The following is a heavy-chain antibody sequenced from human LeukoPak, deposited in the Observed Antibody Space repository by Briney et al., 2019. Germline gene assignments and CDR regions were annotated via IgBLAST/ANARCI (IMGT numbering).Heavy chain of an antibody. CDR1: GFTFDDYA. V-gene: IGHV3-9*01. D-gene: IGHD3-16*01. J-gene: IGHJ4*02. CDR2: ISWNSGSI. CDR3: RGGTESLDY. Sequence: GRSLRLSCAASGFTFDDYAMHWVRQAPGKGLEWVSGISWNSGSIGYADSVKGRFTISRDNAKNSLYLQMNSLRAEDTAVYYCRGGTESLDYWGQGTLVTVSS.